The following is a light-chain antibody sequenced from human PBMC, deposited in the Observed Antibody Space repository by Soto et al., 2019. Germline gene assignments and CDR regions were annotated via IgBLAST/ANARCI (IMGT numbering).Light chain of an antibody. CDR1: LTVSDNY. CDR2: GAS. V-gene: IGKV3-20*01. Sequence: SVLTNSQGTLSLSPGERATLSCRASLTVSDNYLAWYQQKAGQAPRLVIYGASSRATGIPDRFSASGSGTDFTLTISRLEPEDFAVYYCQQYSMAPLTFGQVSKV. CDR3: QQYSMAPLT. J-gene: IGKJ1*01.